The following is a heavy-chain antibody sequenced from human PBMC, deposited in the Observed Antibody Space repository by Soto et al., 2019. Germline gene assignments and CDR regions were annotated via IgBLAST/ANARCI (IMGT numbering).Heavy chain of an antibody. D-gene: IGHD1-26*01. Sequence: QVQLVESGGGVVQPGRSLRLSCAASGFTFSNYGMHWVRQAPGKGLEWVAVISYDGSNKYYADSVKGRFTISRDNSKNTLYLQMNSLRAEDTAVYYCAKDLSGSYEVDYWGQGTLVTVSS. CDR2: ISYDGSNK. J-gene: IGHJ4*02. CDR3: AKDLSGSYEVDY. CDR1: GFTFSNYG. V-gene: IGHV3-30*18.